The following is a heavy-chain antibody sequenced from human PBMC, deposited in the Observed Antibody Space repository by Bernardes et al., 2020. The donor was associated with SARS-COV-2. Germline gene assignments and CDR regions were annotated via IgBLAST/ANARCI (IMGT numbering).Heavy chain of an antibody. CDR3: ARDGDGYFDY. CDR2: IKQDGSDK. D-gene: IGHD2-21*01. CDR1: GFTFSTFW. J-gene: IGHJ4*02. V-gene: IGHV3-7*01. Sequence: WGSLRLSCAASGFTFSTFWMSWVRQAPGKGLEWVANIKQDGSDKYYVDSVKGRFTISRDNAKNSLYLQMNSLGAEDTAVYFCARDGDGYFDYWGQGTMVTVST.